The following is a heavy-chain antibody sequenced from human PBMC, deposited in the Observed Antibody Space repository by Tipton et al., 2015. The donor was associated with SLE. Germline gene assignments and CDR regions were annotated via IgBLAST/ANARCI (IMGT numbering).Heavy chain of an antibody. D-gene: IGHD3-9*01. CDR3: ARELRYFDWLSYYFDY. CDR1: GYSISSGYY. CDR2: IYHSGST. J-gene: IGHJ4*02. Sequence: GLVKPSETLSLTCAVSGYSISSGYYWGWIRQPPGKGLEWIGSIYHSGSTYYNPSLKSRVTISVDTSKNQFSLKLSSVTAADTAVYYCARELRYFDWLSYYFDYWGQGTLVTVSS. V-gene: IGHV4-38-2*02.